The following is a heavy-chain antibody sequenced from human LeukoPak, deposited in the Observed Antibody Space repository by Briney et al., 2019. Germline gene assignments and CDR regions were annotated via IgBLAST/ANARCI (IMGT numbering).Heavy chain of an antibody. CDR1: GGTFSSYA. CDR3: AGEIPDDYYYYGMDV. J-gene: IGHJ6*02. V-gene: IGHV1-69*04. CDR2: IIPILGIA. Sequence: SVKVSCKASGGTFSSYAISWVRQAPGQGLEWMGRIIPILGIANYAQKFQGRVTITADKSTSTAYMELSSLRSEDTAVYYCAGEIPDDYYYYGMDVWGQGTTVTVS.